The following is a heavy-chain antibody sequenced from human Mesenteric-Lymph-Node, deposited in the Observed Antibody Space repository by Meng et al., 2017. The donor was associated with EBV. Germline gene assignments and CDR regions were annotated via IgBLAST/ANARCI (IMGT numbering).Heavy chain of an antibody. Sequence: QGDLQEPGPGLVKPSEALSLTCTVSGASISSGGYYWNWIRQSPGKGLELIGYIFYGGYTYYNLSLKSRVTISVDVSKNQFSLKLTSVTAADTAVYYCARMEFTYSWYFDLWGRGTLVTVSS. CDR3: ARMEFTYSWYFDL. CDR1: GASISSGGYY. J-gene: IGHJ2*01. V-gene: IGHV4-30-4*01. CDR2: IFYGGYT. D-gene: IGHD1-1*01.